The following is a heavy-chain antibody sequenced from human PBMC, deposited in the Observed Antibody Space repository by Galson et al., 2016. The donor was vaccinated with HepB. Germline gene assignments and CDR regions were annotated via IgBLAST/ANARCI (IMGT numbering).Heavy chain of an antibody. V-gene: IGHV5-10-1*01. Sequence: QSGAEVKKPGESLRISCKGSGYSFTSYWITWVRQMPGKGLEWMGRTDPRDSYTDYSPSFQGHVTIPVDKSISTAYLQWSGLRASDTAIYYCARQDRPMIEDYYYYWDVWGKGTTVTVSS. CDR2: TDPRDSYT. CDR1: GYSFTSYW. D-gene: IGHD3-16*01. J-gene: IGHJ6*03. CDR3: ARQDRPMIEDYYYYWDV.